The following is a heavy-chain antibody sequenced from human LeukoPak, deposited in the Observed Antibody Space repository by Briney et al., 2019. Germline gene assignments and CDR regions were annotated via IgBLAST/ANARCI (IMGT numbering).Heavy chain of an antibody. D-gene: IGHD6-19*01. Sequence: PGGSLRLSCAASGFTFSSYGMHWVRQAPGKGLEWVAVIWYDGSNKYYADSVKGRFTISSDNSKNTLYLQMNSLRAEDTAVYYCAKVKKAATALGPVAGPFDYWGQGTLVTVSS. CDR2: IWYDGSNK. V-gene: IGHV3-30*02. J-gene: IGHJ4*02. CDR3: AKVKKAATALGPVAGPFDY. CDR1: GFTFSSYG.